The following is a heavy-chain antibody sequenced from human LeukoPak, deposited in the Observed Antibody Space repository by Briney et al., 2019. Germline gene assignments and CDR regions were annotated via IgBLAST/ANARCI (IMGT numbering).Heavy chain of an antibody. V-gene: IGHV4-59*01. J-gene: IGHJ1*01. D-gene: IGHD5-12*01. CDR2: VYYGGIT. CDR1: GGSLDNYY. Sequence: SETLSLTCTVSGGSLDNYYWTWIWQPPGQGLEWIGYVYYGGITKYNPSLMSRVSISVDTSKNQFSLKVRAVTAADTAVYYCARDVDPHFWGQGTLVTVSS. CDR3: ARDVDPHF.